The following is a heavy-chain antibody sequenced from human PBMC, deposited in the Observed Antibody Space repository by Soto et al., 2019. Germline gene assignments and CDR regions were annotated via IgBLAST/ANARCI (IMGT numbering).Heavy chain of an antibody. D-gene: IGHD3-3*01. J-gene: IGHJ5*02. V-gene: IGHV4-39*01. CDR3: ARRNYDFWSGYSNWFDP. CDR1: GGSISSSSYY. CDR2: IYYSGST. Sequence: SETLSLPCTVSGGSISSSSYYWGWIRQPPGKGLEWIGSIYYSGSTYYNPSLKSRVTISVDTSKNQFSLKLSSVTAADTAVYYCARRNYDFWSGYSNWFDPWGQGTLVTVSS.